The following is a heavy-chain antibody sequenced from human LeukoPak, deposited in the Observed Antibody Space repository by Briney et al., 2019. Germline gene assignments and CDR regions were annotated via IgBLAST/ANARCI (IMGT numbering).Heavy chain of an antibody. CDR2: MSYDGSNK. CDR3: ARDTVAAAGTLDY. V-gene: IGHV3-30*04. D-gene: IGHD6-13*01. CDR1: GFTFSSYA. Sequence: GRSLRLSCAASGFTFSSYAMHWVRQAPGKGLEWVAVMSYDGSNKYYADSVKGRFTISRDNSKNTLYLQMNSLRAEDTAVYYCARDTVAAAGTLDYWGQGTLVTVSS. J-gene: IGHJ4*02.